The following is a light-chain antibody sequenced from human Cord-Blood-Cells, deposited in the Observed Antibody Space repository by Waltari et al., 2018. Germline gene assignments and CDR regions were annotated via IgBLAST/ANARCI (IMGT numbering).Light chain of an antibody. Sequence: DIQMTQSPSSVSASVGDRVTITCRAGQGISSWLAWYQHKPGKAPELLIYAASSLQSGVPSRFSGSGSGTDFTLTISSLQPEDFATYYCQQANSFPPFTFGPGTKVDIK. CDR3: QQANSFPPFT. CDR2: AAS. J-gene: IGKJ3*01. V-gene: IGKV1-12*01. CDR1: QGISSW.